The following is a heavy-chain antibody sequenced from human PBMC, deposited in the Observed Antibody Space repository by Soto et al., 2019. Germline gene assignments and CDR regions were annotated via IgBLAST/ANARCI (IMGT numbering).Heavy chain of an antibody. J-gene: IGHJ4*02. Sequence: PGGSLRLSCAASGFTFSNYGMHWVRQAPGKGLEWVAIISYDGSSKFYADSVKGRFTISRDNSNNTLYLQMDSLRTEDTAVYYCARVLLWPAGIDYWGQGTLVTVSS. CDR3: ARVLLWPAGIDY. V-gene: IGHV3-30*03. CDR2: ISYDGSSK. CDR1: GFTFSNYG. D-gene: IGHD3-10*01.